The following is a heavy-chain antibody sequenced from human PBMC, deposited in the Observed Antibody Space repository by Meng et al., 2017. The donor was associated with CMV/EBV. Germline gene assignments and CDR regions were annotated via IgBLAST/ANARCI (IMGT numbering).Heavy chain of an antibody. CDR1: GGSISSYY. CDR3: ARGRGSNDY. CDR2: IYYSGST. Sequence: GSLRLSCTVSGGSISSYYWSWIRQPPGKGLEWIGYIYYSGSTNYNPSLKSRVTISVDTSKNQFSLKLSSVTAADTAVYYCARGRGSNDYWGQGTLVTVSS. D-gene: IGHD3-10*01. J-gene: IGHJ4*02. V-gene: IGHV4-59*12.